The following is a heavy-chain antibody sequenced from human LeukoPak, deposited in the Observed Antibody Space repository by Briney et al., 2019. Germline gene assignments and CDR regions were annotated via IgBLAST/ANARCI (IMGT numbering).Heavy chain of an antibody. CDR3: SKDFRYSSG. CDR1: GFTFSSYA. Sequence: GGSLRPSCAASGFTFSSYAMTWVRQAPGKGLEWVSGISASASGVITYYADSVKGPFTNSRDNSKNTLYLQMNSLRPEDTAVYYCSKDFRYSSGWGQGTLVTVSS. CDR2: ISASASGVIT. V-gene: IGHV3-23*01. D-gene: IGHD5-18*01. J-gene: IGHJ4*02.